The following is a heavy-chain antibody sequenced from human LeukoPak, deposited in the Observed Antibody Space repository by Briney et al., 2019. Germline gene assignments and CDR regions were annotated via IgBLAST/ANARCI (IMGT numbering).Heavy chain of an antibody. D-gene: IGHD3-22*01. V-gene: IGHV1-46*01. Sequence: GASVKVSCKASGYTFPSYFMHWVRQAPGQGLEWMGIINPTGGSTTYAQKFQGRVTITADESTSTAYMELSSLRSEDTAVYYCARGPITTRSHFDYWGQGTLVTVSS. CDR2: INPTGGST. CDR1: GYTFPSYF. CDR3: ARGPITTRSHFDY. J-gene: IGHJ4*02.